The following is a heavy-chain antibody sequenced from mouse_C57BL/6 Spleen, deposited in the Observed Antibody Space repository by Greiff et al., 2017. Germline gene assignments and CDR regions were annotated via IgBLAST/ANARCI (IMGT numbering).Heavy chain of an antibody. Sequence: EVKVVESGGDLVKPGGSLKLSCAASGFTFSSYGMSWVRQTPDKRLEWVATISSGGSYTYYPDSVKGRFTISRDNAKNTLYLQMSSLKSEDTAMYYCARGFTTVVARDWFAYWGQGTLVTVSA. V-gene: IGHV5-6*02. CDR1: GFTFSSYG. CDR3: ARGFTTVVARDWFAY. J-gene: IGHJ3*01. CDR2: ISSGGSYT. D-gene: IGHD1-1*01.